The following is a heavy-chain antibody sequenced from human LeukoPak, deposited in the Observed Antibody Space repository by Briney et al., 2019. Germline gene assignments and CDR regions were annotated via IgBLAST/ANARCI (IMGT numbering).Heavy chain of an antibody. Sequence: SETLSLTCTVSGGSISSGSYYWRWIRQPAGKGLEWIGRIYTSGSTNYNPSLKSRITISVNKAKNQFSLKLSSVTAADTAVYYCARGYCSSTSCYWRYWGQGTLVTVSS. CDR3: ARGYCSSTSCYWRY. CDR2: IYTSGST. V-gene: IGHV4-61*02. J-gene: IGHJ4*02. CDR1: GGSISSGSYY. D-gene: IGHD2-2*01.